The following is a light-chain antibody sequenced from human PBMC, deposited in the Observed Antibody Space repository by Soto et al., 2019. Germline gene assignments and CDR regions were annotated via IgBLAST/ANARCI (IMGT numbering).Light chain of an antibody. CDR1: QSVSSSY. Sequence: DILLTQSPWTLSLSPVERATLSCRASQSVSSSYLAWYQQKPGQAPRLLIYGASSRATGIPDRFSGSGSGTDFTLTISRLEPEDFAVYYCQQYGSSPWTFGQGTKVDIK. J-gene: IGKJ1*01. CDR2: GAS. CDR3: QQYGSSPWT. V-gene: IGKV3-20*01.